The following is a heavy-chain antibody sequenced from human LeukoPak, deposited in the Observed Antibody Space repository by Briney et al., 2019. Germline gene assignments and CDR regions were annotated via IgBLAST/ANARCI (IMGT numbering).Heavy chain of an antibody. CDR3: AKDHVGAYGGYYYYYYMDV. CDR2: ISGSGGST. CDR1: GFTFSSYA. J-gene: IGHJ6*03. V-gene: IGHV3-23*01. D-gene: IGHD1-26*01. Sequence: TGGSLRLSCAASGFTFSSYAMSWVRQAPGKGLEWVSAISGSGGSTYYADSVKGRFTISRDNSQNTLYLQMNSLRAEDTAVYYCAKDHVGAYGGYYYYYYMDVWGKGTTVTVSS.